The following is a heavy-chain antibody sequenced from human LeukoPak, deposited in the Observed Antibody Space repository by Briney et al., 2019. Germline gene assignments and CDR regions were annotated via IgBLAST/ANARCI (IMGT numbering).Heavy chain of an antibody. D-gene: IGHD3-22*01. Sequence: QPGGPLRLSCAASGFTFSSYAMSWVRQAPGKGLEWVSAISGSGGSTYYADSVKGRFTISRDNSKNTLYLQMNSLRAEDTAVYYCAKVIYDSSGYLDYWGQGALVTVSS. J-gene: IGHJ4*02. V-gene: IGHV3-23*01. CDR1: GFTFSSYA. CDR2: ISGSGGST. CDR3: AKVIYDSSGYLDY.